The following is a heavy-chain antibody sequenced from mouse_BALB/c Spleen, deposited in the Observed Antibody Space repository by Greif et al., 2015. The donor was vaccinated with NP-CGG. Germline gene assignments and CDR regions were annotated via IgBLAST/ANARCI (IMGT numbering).Heavy chain of an antibody. Sequence: VQVVESGPGLVAPSQSLSITCTISGFSLTSYGVHWVRQPPGKGLEWLVVICSDGSTTYNSALKSRLSISKDNSKSXVFLKMNSLQTDDTAMYYCARHSKGDYAMDYWGQGTSVTVSS. J-gene: IGHJ4*01. CDR1: GFSLTSYG. CDR3: ARHSKGDYAMDY. CDR2: ICSDGST. V-gene: IGHV2-6-1*01.